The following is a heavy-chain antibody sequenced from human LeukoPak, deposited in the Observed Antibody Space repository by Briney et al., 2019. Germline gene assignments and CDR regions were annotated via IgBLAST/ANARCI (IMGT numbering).Heavy chain of an antibody. CDR3: AELGITMIGGV. J-gene: IGHJ6*04. CDR2: ISSSGSTI. V-gene: IGHV3-48*04. CDR1: GFPFSSYS. D-gene: IGHD3-10*02. Sequence: GGSLRLSCEASGFPFSSYSMNWVRQAPGKGLEWVSYISSSGSTIYYADSVKGRFTISRDNAKNSLYLQMYSLRAEDTAVYYCAELGITMIGGVWGKGTTVTISS.